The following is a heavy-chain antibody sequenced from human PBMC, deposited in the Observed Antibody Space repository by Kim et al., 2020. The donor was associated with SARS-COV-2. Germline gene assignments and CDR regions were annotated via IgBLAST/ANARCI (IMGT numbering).Heavy chain of an antibody. J-gene: IGHJ6*02. CDR3: ARGGRYYGSGSYRPAYYYGMGV. CDR2: INHSGST. CDR1: GGSFSGYY. Sequence: SETLSLTCAVYGGSFSGYYWSWIRQPPGKGLEWIGEINHSGSTNYNPSLKSRVTISVDTSKNQFSLKLSSVTAADTAVYYCARGGRYYGSGSYRPAYYYGMGVWGQGTTVTVSS. D-gene: IGHD3-10*01. V-gene: IGHV4-34*01.